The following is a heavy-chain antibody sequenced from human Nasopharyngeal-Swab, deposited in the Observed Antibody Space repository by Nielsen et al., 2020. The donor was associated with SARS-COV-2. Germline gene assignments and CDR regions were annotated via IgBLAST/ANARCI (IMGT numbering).Heavy chain of an antibody. J-gene: IGHJ3*02. CDR2: IIPIFGTA. CDR3: ARGFWGRTTGTTRYDAFDI. D-gene: IGHD1-1*01. V-gene: IGHV1-69*13. CDR1: GGTFSSYA. Sequence: SVKVSCKASGGTFSSYAISWVRQAPGQGLEWMGGIIPIFGTANYAQKFQGRVTITADESTSTAYMELSSLRSEDTAVYYCARGFWGRTTGTTRYDAFDIWGRGTMVTVSS.